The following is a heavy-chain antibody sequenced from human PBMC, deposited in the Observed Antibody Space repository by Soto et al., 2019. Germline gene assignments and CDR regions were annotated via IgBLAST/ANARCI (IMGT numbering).Heavy chain of an antibody. V-gene: IGHV1-24*01. CDR2: FDPEDGET. Sequence: ASVKVSCKVSGYTLTELSMHWVRQAPGKGLEWMGGFDPEDGETIYAQKFQGRVTMTEDTSTDTAFMELSSLRSEDTAVYYCATKWLVQVSPFDYWGQGTLVTVSS. CDR1: GYTLTELS. D-gene: IGHD6-19*01. CDR3: ATKWLVQVSPFDY. J-gene: IGHJ4*02.